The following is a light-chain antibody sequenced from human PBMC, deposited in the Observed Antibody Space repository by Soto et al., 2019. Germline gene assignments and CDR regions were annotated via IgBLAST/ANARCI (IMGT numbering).Light chain of an antibody. V-gene: IGLV2-11*01. CDR1: SSDVGGYRY. Sequence: QSALTQPRSVSGSPGQSVTISCTGTSSDVGGYRYVSWYEQHPGKAPKLMIYDVNTRPSGVPDRFSGSKSGNTASLTISGLQAEDEADYYCCSYAGSSHVIFGGGTQLTVL. J-gene: IGLJ2*01. CDR2: DVN. CDR3: CSYAGSSHVI.